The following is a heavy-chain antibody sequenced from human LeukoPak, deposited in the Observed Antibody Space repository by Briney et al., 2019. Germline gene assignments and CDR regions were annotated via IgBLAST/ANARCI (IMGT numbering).Heavy chain of an antibody. V-gene: IGHV1-69*04. CDR3: ARDPGSSWSYYYYGMDV. CDR1: GGTFSSYA. D-gene: IGHD6-13*01. CDR2: IIPILGIA. Sequence: SVKVSCKASGGTFSSYAISWVRQAPGQGLEWMGRIIPILGIANYAQKFQGRVTITADKSTSTAYMELSSLRSEDTAVYYCARDPGSSWSYYYYGMDVWGQGTTVTVSS. J-gene: IGHJ6*02.